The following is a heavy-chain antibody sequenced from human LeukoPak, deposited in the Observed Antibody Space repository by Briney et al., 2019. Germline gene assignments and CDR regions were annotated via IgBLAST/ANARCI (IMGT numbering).Heavy chain of an antibody. CDR2: ISSSGSTI. CDR3: ARERYSSGWYYLD. J-gene: IGHJ4*02. Sequence: GGSLRLSCAASGFTFSSYEMNWVRQAPGKGLEWVSYISSSGSTIYYADSVKGRFTISRDNAKNSLYLQMNSLRAEDTAVYYCARERYSSGWYYLDWGQGTLVTVSS. V-gene: IGHV3-48*03. D-gene: IGHD6-19*01. CDR1: GFTFSSYE.